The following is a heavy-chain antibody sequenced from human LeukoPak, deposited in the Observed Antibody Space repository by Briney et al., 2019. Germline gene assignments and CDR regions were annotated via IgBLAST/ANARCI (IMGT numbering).Heavy chain of an antibody. Sequence: SETLSLTCTVSGGSISSYYWSWIRQPPGKGLEWIGYIYYSENTNYNPSLKSRVTISVDTSKNQFSLRLSSVTAADTAVYYCAGEPGYCSGGSCYGGWFDPWGQGTLVTVSS. CDR1: GGSISSYY. D-gene: IGHD2-15*01. CDR2: IYYSENT. V-gene: IGHV4-59*12. J-gene: IGHJ5*02. CDR3: AGEPGYCSGGSCYGGWFDP.